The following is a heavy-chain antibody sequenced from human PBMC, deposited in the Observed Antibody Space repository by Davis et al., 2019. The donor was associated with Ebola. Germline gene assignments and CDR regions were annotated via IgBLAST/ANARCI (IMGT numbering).Heavy chain of an antibody. CDR2: ISTSSSVI. Sequence: GESLKISCAASGFTFNSYSMNWVRQAPGKGLEWVSYISTSSSVIYYADSVKGRFTTSRDNAKSSLYLQMSSLSAEDSAVYYCARAKYCVTTDCYAGNCDYWGQGTLVTVSS. CDR3: ARAKYCVTTDCYAGNCDY. J-gene: IGHJ4*02. CDR1: GFTFNSYS. V-gene: IGHV3-48*01. D-gene: IGHD2-21*02.